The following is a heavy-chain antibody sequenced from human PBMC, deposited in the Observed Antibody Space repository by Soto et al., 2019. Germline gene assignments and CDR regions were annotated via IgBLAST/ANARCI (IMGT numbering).Heavy chain of an antibody. D-gene: IGHD1-1*01. CDR3: ASVNPGNHLYYYYGLDV. V-gene: IGHV1-3*01. Sequence: ASVKVSCKASGYTFPTVPMHWVRQAPGQNLEWMGWISADNGDTGYAQNLQGRVTITTDTTASTAYMELRSLRPDDTAVYYCASVNPGNHLYYYYGLDVWGQGTSVTVSS. CDR2: ISADNGDT. J-gene: IGHJ6*02. CDR1: GYTFPTVP.